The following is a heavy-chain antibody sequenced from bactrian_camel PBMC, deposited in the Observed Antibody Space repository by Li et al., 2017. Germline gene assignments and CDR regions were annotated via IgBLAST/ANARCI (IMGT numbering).Heavy chain of an antibody. J-gene: IGHJ4*01. CDR2: LATDGST. CDR1: GFTHNRCG. D-gene: IGHD1*01. Sequence: HVQLVESGGGSVQAGGSLRLSCTVPGFTHNRCGMDWYRQAAGKQREWVSSLATDGSTYHSDAVKGRFTISKDKAKDTVYLQMSSLRPEDAAVYICRSNGQGAGCDPGDVTPYDKGTQVTVS. V-gene: IGHV3S53*01.